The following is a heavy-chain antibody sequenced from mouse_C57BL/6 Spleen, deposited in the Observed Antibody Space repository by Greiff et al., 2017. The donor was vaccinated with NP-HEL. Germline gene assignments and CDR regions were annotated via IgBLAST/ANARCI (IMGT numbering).Heavy chain of an antibody. D-gene: IGHD1-1*01. CDR1: GFTFSDYG. CDR3: ARDYGSSLAWFAY. V-gene: IGHV5-17*01. J-gene: IGHJ3*01. CDR2: ISSGSSTI. Sequence: EVKLQESGGGLVKPGGSLKLSCAASGFTFSDYGMHWVRQAPEKGLEWVAYISSGSSTIYYADKVKGRFTISRDNSTNTLFLQMTSLRSEDTAMYYCARDYGSSLAWFAYWGQGTLVTVSA.